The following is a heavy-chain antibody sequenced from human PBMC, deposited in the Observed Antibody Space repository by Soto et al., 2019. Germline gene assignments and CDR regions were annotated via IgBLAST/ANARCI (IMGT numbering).Heavy chain of an antibody. CDR3: ARAHEYGGNSDAFDV. D-gene: IGHD4-17*01. Sequence: QVHLVQSGAEVKKPGSSVKVSCKYSGGTFRTESINWVRQAPGQGPEWMGGILPFFGTADYAPRFQGRVSITADGTTTTAYMELRSLTSQDTAVYFCARAHEYGGNSDAFDVWGQGTMVTVSS. J-gene: IGHJ3*01. CDR2: ILPFFGTA. V-gene: IGHV1-69*13. CDR1: GGTFRTES.